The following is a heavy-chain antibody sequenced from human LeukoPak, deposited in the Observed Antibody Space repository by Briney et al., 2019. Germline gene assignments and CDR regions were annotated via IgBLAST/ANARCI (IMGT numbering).Heavy chain of an antibody. V-gene: IGHV4-31*03. J-gene: IGHJ5*02. CDR1: GVSISSGDYY. Sequence: PSQTLSLTCTVSGVSISSGDYYWSWLRQHPGKGLEWIVYIYYSGSTYYNPPLQSRVVMSVDTSKNHFSLRLSSVTDADTAVYYCARGRHGLAARFDPWGQGTLVTVSS. CDR2: IYYSGST. D-gene: IGHD6-6*01. CDR3: ARGRHGLAARFDP.